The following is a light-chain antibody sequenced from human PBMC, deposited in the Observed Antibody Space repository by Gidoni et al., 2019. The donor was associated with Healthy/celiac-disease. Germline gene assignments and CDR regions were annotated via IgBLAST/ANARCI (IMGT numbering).Light chain of an antibody. CDR2: DAS. J-gene: IGKJ1*01. CDR3: QQRSNWT. CDR1: QIVSSY. Sequence: EIVLTQSPATLSLSPGERATLSCRASQIVSSYLAWYQQKPGQAPRLLSYDASNRATGIPARFSGSGSGTAFTLTIRSLEPEDFAVYYCQQRSNWTFGQGTKVEIK. V-gene: IGKV3-11*01.